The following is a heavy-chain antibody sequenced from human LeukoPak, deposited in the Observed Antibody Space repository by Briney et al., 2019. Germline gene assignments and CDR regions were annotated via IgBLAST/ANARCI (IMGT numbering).Heavy chain of an antibody. V-gene: IGHV4-34*01. CDR3: ARDEYYYDSSGSFDY. J-gene: IGHJ4*02. CDR2: INHNGST. Sequence: PSETLSLTCAVYGGSFSGYYWSWIRQPPGKGLEWIGEINHNGSTNYNPSLKSRVTISVDTSKNQFSLKLSSVTAADTAVYYCARDEYYYDSSGSFDYWGQGTLVTVSS. D-gene: IGHD3-22*01. CDR1: GGSFSGYY.